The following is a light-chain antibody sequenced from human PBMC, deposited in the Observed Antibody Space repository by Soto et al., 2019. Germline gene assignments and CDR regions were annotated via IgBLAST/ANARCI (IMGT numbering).Light chain of an antibody. CDR1: SSDVGAYNF. CDR3: SSHTSSRSLV. J-gene: IGLJ1*01. CDR2: DVT. V-gene: IGLV2-14*03. Sequence: QSVLTQPASVSGSPGQSITISCTGTSSDVGAYNFVSWYQHHPSKAPKLMIWDVTNRPSGVSDRFSASKSGNTASLTISGLQTEDEAEYYCSSHTSSRSLVFGTGTKLTVL.